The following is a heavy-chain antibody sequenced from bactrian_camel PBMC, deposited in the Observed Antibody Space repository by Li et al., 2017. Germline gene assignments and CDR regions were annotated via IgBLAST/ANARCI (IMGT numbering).Heavy chain of an antibody. D-gene: IGHD1*01. J-gene: IGHJ6*01. Sequence: QLVESGGGSVQAGGSLRLSCTASGFTFSTAIMNWVRQAPGKEREGIACIDSARNTLYTDSVKGRFTISKDNAKNTLYLQMNNLKPEDTARYYCAASLGRTYCSRALYFLTPPPEFGFRGQGTQVTVS. CDR2: IDSARNT. V-gene: IGHV3S67*01. CDR3: AASLGRTYCSRALYFLTPPPEFGF. CDR1: GFTFSTAI.